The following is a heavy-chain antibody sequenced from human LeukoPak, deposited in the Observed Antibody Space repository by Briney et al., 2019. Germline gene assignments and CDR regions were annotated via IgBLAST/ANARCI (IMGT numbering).Heavy chain of an antibody. Sequence: GASVKVSCKVSGYTLTELSMHWVRQAPGKGLEWMGRFDPEDGETIYAQKFQGRVTMTAVSSTDTAYMELSSLRSEDTAVYYCATEGKMVRGVYTDYWGQGTLVTVSS. CDR3: ATEGKMVRGVYTDY. D-gene: IGHD3-10*01. CDR2: FDPEDGET. V-gene: IGHV1-24*01. J-gene: IGHJ4*02. CDR1: GYTLTELS.